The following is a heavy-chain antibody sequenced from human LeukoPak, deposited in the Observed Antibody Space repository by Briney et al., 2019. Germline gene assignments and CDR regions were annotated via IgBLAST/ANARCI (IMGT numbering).Heavy chain of an antibody. J-gene: IGHJ4*02. D-gene: IGHD1-14*01. CDR1: GYTFTGYY. V-gene: IGHV1-2*06. CDR2: INPNSGDT. Sequence: ASVRVSCKTSGYTFTGYYMHWVRQAPGQGLEWMGRINPNSGDTNYAQKFQGRVTMTGDTSITTAYMELNSLRSDDTAVYYCAKAKPQGSDRDFDYWGQGTLVTVSS. CDR3: AKAKPQGSDRDFDY.